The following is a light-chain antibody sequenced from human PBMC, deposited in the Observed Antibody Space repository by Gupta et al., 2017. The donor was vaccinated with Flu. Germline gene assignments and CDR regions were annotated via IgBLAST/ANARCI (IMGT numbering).Light chain of an antibody. CDR3: QLTYT. V-gene: IGKV1-39*01. CDR2: GAS. CDR1: QSISSY. J-gene: IGKJ2*01. Sequence: DIQMTQSPSSLSASVGDRVTITCRASQSISSYLNWYQQKPGKVPKLLIYGASRLQSGVPSRFSGSGSGTDFTLTISSLQPEDFATYYGQLTYTFGQGTKVEIK.